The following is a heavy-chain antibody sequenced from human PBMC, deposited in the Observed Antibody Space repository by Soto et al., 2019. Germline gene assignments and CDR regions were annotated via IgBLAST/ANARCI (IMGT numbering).Heavy chain of an antibody. J-gene: IGHJ6*02. Sequence: SVKVSCKASGGTFNSYPITWLRQAPGQGLEWMGGSIPIFGTANYAQKFQGRVTISVDESTSTAYMELSSLRSEDTAVYYCARGRGYSGDDHYYYFDMDVWGQGTTVTVSS. D-gene: IGHD5-12*01. CDR3: ARGRGYSGDDHYYYFDMDV. V-gene: IGHV1-69*13. CDR2: SIPIFGTA. CDR1: GGTFNSYP.